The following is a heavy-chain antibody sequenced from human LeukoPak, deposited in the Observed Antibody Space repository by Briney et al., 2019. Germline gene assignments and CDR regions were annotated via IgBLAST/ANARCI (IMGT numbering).Heavy chain of an antibody. J-gene: IGHJ4*02. CDR1: GFTFSSYA. CDR2: ISGSGGST. V-gene: IGHV3-23*01. Sequence: GGSLRLSCAASGFTFSSYAMSWVRQDPGKGLEWVSAISGSGGSTYYADSVKGRFTISRDNSKNTLYLQMNSLRAEDTAVYYCAKVLLGYCSSTSCYTTYYFDYWGQGTLVTVSS. CDR3: AKVLLGYCSSTSCYTTYYFDY. D-gene: IGHD2-2*02.